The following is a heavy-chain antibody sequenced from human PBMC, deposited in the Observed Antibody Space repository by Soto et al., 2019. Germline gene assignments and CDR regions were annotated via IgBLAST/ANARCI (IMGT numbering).Heavy chain of an antibody. CDR2: INYDGSNK. J-gene: IGHJ6*02. V-gene: IGHV3-33*01. D-gene: IGHD2-21*01. Sequence: VHLVESGGGAVQPGRSLRVSCEASGFIFSSYGMHWVRQAPGKGLEWVAFINYDGSNKFYGDSVKGRFTISRDNSKNTLYLQMSSLRGEDTAVYYCARCKQKVMHCAVDVWGQGATVTVTS. CDR3: ARCKQKVMHCAVDV. CDR1: GFIFSSYG.